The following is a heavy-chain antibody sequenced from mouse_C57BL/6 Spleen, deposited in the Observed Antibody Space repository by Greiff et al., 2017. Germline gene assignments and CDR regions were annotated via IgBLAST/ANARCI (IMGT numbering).Heavy chain of an antibody. V-gene: IGHV1-72*01. Sequence: VQLQQPGAELVKPGASVKLSCKASGYTFTSYWMHWVKQRPGRGLEWIGRIDPTSGGTKYNEKFKSKATLTVDKPSSTAYMQLSSLTSADSAFYYCARSEIITTGVFDCWGQGTTLTVSS. J-gene: IGHJ2*01. D-gene: IGHD1-1*01. CDR1: GYTFTSYW. CDR3: ARSEIITTGVFDC. CDR2: IDPTSGGT.